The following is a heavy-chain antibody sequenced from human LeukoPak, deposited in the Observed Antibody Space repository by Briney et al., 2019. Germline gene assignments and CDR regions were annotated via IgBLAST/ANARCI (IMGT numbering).Heavy chain of an antibody. Sequence: PGGSLRLSCAASGFTFSNYWMSWVRQAPGQGLEWVANINQDGGQKYYVDSVKGRFTISRDNSKNTLYLQMNSLTAEDTAVYYCATEGVDAFDIWGQGTMLTVSS. V-gene: IGHV3-7*03. D-gene: IGHD2-8*01. CDR2: INQDGGQK. CDR3: ATEGVDAFDI. J-gene: IGHJ3*02. CDR1: GFTFSNYW.